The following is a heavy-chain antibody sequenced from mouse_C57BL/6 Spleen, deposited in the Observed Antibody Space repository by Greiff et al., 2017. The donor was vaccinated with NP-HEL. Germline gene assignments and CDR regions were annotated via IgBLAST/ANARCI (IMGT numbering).Heavy chain of an antibody. CDR2: INPEDGGT. CDR3: ASFDYYGSGYDGY. CDR1: GFNIKDYY. D-gene: IGHD1-1*01. J-gene: IGHJ2*01. V-gene: IGHV14-2*01. Sequence: VQLQQSGAELVKPGASVKLSCTASGFNIKDYYMHWVKQRPEQGLEWIGRINPEDGGTKYAPKFQGKATITADTSSNTAYLQLSSLTSEDTAVXYCASFDYYGSGYDGYWGKGTTLTVSS.